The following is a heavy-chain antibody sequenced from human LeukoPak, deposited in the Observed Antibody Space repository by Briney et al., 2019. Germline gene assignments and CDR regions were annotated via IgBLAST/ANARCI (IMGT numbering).Heavy chain of an antibody. CDR3: ARGRSPVVVPAARPGYNWFDP. J-gene: IGHJ5*02. V-gene: IGHV4-34*01. CDR1: GGSFSGYY. D-gene: IGHD2-2*01. CDR2: XXXXXXX. Sequence: SETLSLTCAVYGGSFSGYYWSWIRQPPGKXXXXXXXXXXXXXXNYNPSLKSRVTISVDTSKNQFSLKLSSVTAADTAVYYCARGRSPVVVPAARPGYNWFDPWGQGTLVTVSS.